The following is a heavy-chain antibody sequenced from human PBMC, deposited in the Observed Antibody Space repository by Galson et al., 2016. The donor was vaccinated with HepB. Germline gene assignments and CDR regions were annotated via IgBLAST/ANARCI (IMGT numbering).Heavy chain of an antibody. D-gene: IGHD3-3*01. J-gene: IGHJ3*01. Sequence: PALVKPTQTLTLTCTVSGFSLNTKDLGVAWIRQPPGKALEWLGLVYWDDDKRYSPSLKTRLTITKDTSTNQVVLIMTNVDPLDTATYYCARRPEDVWSGPFRPGPFDVWGPGAMVTVSS. CDR2: VYWDDDK. CDR1: GFSLNTKDLG. V-gene: IGHV2-5*02. CDR3: ARRPEDVWSGPFRPGPFDV.